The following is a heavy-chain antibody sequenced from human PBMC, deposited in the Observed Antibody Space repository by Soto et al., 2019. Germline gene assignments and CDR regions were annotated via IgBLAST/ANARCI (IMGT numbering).Heavy chain of an antibody. V-gene: IGHV3-23*01. CDR1: GFAFSNYA. J-gene: IGHJ4*02. Sequence: EVQLLESGGDLVQPGGSLRLSCAASGFAFSNYAVTWVRQAQGKGLEWVSSISGSSNVIYYADSVKGRFIISRDNSKNTLYLHMNSLRAEDTAVYYCAKDPNGDFIGAFDDWGQGTLVTVSS. D-gene: IGHD4-17*01. CDR2: ISGSSNVI. CDR3: AKDPNGDFIGAFDD.